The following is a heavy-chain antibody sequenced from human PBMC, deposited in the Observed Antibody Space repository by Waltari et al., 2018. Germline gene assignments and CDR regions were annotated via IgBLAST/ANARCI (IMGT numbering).Heavy chain of an antibody. CDR3: ARGARRTTVTTGWWYFDL. CDR1: VFTYSMYW. Sequence: EVQLVESGGGLVQPGGSLGLSCAASVFTYSMYWRHWVRQAPGKGLVWVSRSNSDGSSTSYADSVKGRFTISKDNAKNTVYLQMNSLRAEDTAIYYCARGARRTTVTTGWWYFDLWGRGTLVTVSS. D-gene: IGHD4-17*01. V-gene: IGHV3-74*01. CDR2: SNSDGSST. J-gene: IGHJ2*01.